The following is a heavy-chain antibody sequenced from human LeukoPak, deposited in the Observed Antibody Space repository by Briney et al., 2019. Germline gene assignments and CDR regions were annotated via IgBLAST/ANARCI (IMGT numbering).Heavy chain of an antibody. D-gene: IGHD2-2*01. Sequence: ASVKVSCKASGFMFTDYYIHWVRQAPGQGLEWMGWINPTSGGTNFAQRFQGRVTMTGDTSISTVYMEINSLRSDDTAMYFCARHNGDDIVVVPAAMAFDYWGQGTLVTVSS. CDR1: GFMFTDYY. CDR2: INPTSGGT. V-gene: IGHV1-2*02. CDR3: ARHNGDDIVVVPAAMAFDY. J-gene: IGHJ4*02.